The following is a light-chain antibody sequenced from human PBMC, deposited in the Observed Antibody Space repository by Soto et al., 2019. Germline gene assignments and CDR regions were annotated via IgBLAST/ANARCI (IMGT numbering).Light chain of an antibody. Sequence: EIVLTQSPVTLSLSPGERATLSCRASQSIGNYSAWYQQKPGQAPRLLMYDSSDRAAGVPARFSGTGSGTDFTLTISSLEPEDFAVYYCQQRSSWPLTFGGGTRVEIK. CDR1: QSIGNY. CDR3: QQRSSWPLT. J-gene: IGKJ4*01. V-gene: IGKV3-11*01. CDR2: DSS.